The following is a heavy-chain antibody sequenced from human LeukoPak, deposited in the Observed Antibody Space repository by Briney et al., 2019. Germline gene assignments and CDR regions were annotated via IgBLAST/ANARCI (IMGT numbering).Heavy chain of an antibody. Sequence: PGGSLRLSCAASGFTFSSYGMHWVRQAPGKGLEWVAVIWYDGSNKYYADSVKGRFTISRDNSKNTLYLQMNSLRAEDTAVYYCARGSIAVAGDAFDIWGQGTMVAVSS. CDR3: ARGSIAVAGDAFDI. D-gene: IGHD6-19*01. CDR1: GFTFSSYG. V-gene: IGHV3-33*08. CDR2: IWYDGSNK. J-gene: IGHJ3*02.